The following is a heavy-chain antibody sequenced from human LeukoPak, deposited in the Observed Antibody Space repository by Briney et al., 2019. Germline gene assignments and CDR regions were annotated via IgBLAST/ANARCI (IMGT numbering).Heavy chain of an antibody. J-gene: IGHJ4*02. Sequence: GGSLRLSCAASGFTFSSYAMHWVRQAPGKGLEWVAVISYDGSNKYYADSVKGRFTISRDNSKNTLYLQMNSLRAEDTAVYYCARLRGAAAGPDYWGQGTLVTVSS. CDR1: GFTFSSYA. D-gene: IGHD6-13*01. CDR3: ARLRGAAAGPDY. V-gene: IGHV3-30*04. CDR2: ISYDGSNK.